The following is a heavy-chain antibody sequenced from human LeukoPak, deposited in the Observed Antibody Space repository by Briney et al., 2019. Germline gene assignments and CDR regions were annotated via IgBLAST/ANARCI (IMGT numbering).Heavy chain of an antibody. J-gene: IGHJ4*02. Sequence: GGSLRLSCAASGFTVSSNYMSWVRQAPGKGLEWVSIIYSGGDRYYADSVKGRFTIYRDISKNMLYLQMNSLRVEDTAVYFCARDIEMAAPHWGQGTLVTVSS. D-gene: IGHD5-24*01. CDR3: ARDIEMAAPH. V-gene: IGHV3-53*01. CDR1: GFTVSSNY. CDR2: IYSGGDR.